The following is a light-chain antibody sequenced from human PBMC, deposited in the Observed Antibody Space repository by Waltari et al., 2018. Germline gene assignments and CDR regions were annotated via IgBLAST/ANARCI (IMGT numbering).Light chain of an antibody. Sequence: EIVLTQTPGTLSLSPGERATLPCRTSQSSTSYSLAWYQQKPGQAPKLLIYGASSRATGIPDRLSGSGSGTDFTLTISRLEPEDFAVYYCQQDGGSPPLTFGGGTKVEIK. CDR1: QSSTSYS. CDR3: QQDGGSPPLT. V-gene: IGKV3-20*01. CDR2: GAS. J-gene: IGKJ4*01.